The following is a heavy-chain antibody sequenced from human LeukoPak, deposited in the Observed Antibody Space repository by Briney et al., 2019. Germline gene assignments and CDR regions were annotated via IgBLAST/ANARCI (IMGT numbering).Heavy chain of an antibody. CDR2: ISAYNGNT. Sequence: ASVKVSCKTSGYIFTTYDINWVRQAPGQGLEWMGWISAYNGNTNYAQELQGRVTMTTDTSTSTAYMELRSLRSDDTAMYYCARSVTAFCSGGNCYSGVFDFWGQGTLVTVSS. CDR1: GYIFTTYD. D-gene: IGHD2-15*01. CDR3: ARSVTAFCSGGNCYSGVFDF. J-gene: IGHJ4*02. V-gene: IGHV1-18*04.